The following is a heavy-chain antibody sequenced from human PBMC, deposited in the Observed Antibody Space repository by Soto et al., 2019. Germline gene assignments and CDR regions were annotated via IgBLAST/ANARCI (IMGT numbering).Heavy chain of an antibody. CDR2: ISYDGTNI. CDR3: CRPKIDYSSSRGDFDY. J-gene: IGHJ4*02. D-gene: IGHD6-6*01. Sequence: QVQLVESGGGVVQPGRSLRLSCAASGFTFNTYGMHWVRQAPGKGLEWVAVISYDGTNIFYADSAKGRFTISRDNSKNTLYLQMNSLRADDTAVYYCCRPKIDYSSSRGDFDYWGQGTLVTVSS. V-gene: IGHV3-30*03. CDR1: GFTFNTYG.